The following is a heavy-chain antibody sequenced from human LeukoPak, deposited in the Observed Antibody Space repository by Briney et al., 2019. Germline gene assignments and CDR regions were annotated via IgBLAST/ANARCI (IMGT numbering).Heavy chain of an antibody. V-gene: IGHV3-74*01. D-gene: IGHD2-2*01. J-gene: IGHJ6*02. Sequence: PGGSLRLSCAASGFTFSGYWMHWVRQAPGKGLVWVSRINTDGSSTTYADSVKGRFTISRDNAKNTLYLQMNSLRVEDMAVYHCVRRHPPPSTSPTSYGMDVWGQGTTVTVSS. CDR2: INTDGSST. CDR1: GFTFSGYW. CDR3: VRRHPPPSTSPTSYGMDV.